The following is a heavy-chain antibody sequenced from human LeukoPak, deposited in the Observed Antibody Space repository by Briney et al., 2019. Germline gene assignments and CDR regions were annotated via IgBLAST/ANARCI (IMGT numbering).Heavy chain of an antibody. CDR3: ARDKSQYYDILTGYPTHNWFDP. CDR1: GFTFSDYY. Sequence: GGSLRLSCAASGFTFSDYYMSWIRQAPGKGLEWVSYISSSGSTIYYADSVKVRFTISRDNAKNSLYLQMNSLRAEDTAVYYCARDKSQYYDILTGYPTHNWFDPWGQGTLVTVSS. CDR2: ISSSGSTI. J-gene: IGHJ5*02. V-gene: IGHV3-11*04. D-gene: IGHD3-9*01.